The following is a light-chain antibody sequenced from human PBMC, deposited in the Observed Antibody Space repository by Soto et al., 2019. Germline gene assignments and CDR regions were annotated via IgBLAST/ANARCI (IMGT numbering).Light chain of an antibody. CDR2: DAS. V-gene: IGKV3-20*01. Sequence: EIVLIQSTATLSLSPGVRATLSCRASQSVSSNLAWYQLKPGQAPRLLIYDASNRATGIPARFSGSGSGTDFTLTISRLEPEDFAVYYCQQYGSSGTFGQGTKVDIK. CDR1: QSVSSN. J-gene: IGKJ1*01. CDR3: QQYGSSGT.